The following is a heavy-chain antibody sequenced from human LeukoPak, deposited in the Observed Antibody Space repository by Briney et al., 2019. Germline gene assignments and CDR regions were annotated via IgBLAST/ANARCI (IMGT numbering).Heavy chain of an antibody. CDR3: ARDWGYGGFDI. CDR1: GFTFSSYA. V-gene: IGHV3-23*01. D-gene: IGHD4-23*01. CDR2: ISNSGGTT. Sequence: GGSLRLSCAASGFTFSSYAMSWVRQAPGKGLEWVSTISNSGGTTYYADSVKGRFTISRDDSENTLYLQMNSLRAEDTAVYYCARDWGYGGFDIWGQGTMVTVSS. J-gene: IGHJ3*02.